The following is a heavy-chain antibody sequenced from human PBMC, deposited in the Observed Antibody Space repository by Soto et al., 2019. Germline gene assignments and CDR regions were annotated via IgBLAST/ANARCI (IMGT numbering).Heavy chain of an antibody. J-gene: IGHJ4*02. CDR3: SRSLDS. CDR1: GFTFSSFW. V-gene: IGHV3-7*01. Sequence: GGSLRLSCAASGFTFSSFWMDWVRQAPGKGLEWVANINPDGSEKHYVDSVKGRSTISRDNAKNSLYLQMSSLTAEDSALYYCSRSLDSWGQGXRVTVSS. CDR2: INPDGSEK.